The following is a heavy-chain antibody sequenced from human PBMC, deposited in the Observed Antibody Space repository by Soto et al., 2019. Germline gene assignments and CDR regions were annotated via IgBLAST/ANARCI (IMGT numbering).Heavy chain of an antibody. Sequence: AGSLRLSCAASGFAFSTYGMHWVRQAPGKGLEWVALISYDGGDFYYADSVKGRFTISRDNSKHTLSLQMDSLRVEDTAVYYCAKDFGAWSDSWGQGTLVTVSS. CDR1: GFAFSTYG. V-gene: IGHV3-30*18. J-gene: IGHJ5*01. CDR2: ISYDGGDF. CDR3: AKDFGAWSDS. D-gene: IGHD3-10*01.